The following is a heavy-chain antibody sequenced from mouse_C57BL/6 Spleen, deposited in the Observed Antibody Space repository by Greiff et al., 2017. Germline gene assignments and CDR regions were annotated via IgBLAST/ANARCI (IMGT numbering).Heavy chain of an antibody. J-gene: IGHJ3*01. D-gene: IGHD2-1*01. Sequence: QVQLQQPGAELVKPGASVKLSCKASGYTFTSYWMHWVKQRPGQGLEWIGMIHPNSGSTNYTEKFKSKATLTVDKSSSTAYMQLSSLTSEDSAVYYCARERNGNSFAYWGQGTLVTVSA. CDR3: ARERNGNSFAY. V-gene: IGHV1-64*01. CDR1: GYTFTSYW. CDR2: IHPNSGST.